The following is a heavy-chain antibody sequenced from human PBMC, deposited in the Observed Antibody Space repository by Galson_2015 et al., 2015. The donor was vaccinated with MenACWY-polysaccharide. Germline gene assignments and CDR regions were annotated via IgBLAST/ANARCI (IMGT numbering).Heavy chain of an antibody. CDR2: MNPNSHNT. CDR1: GHTFTGFD. V-gene: IGHV1-8*01. D-gene: IGHD2-21*02. Sequence: SVKVSCKASGHTFTGFDINWVRQAPGQGLEWMGWMNPNSHNTGSAQKFQGRVTMTSDTYIKTAYMELHSLRSDDTGVYYCARAVGDLDYWGQGTLVTVSS. CDR3: ARAVGDLDY. J-gene: IGHJ4*02.